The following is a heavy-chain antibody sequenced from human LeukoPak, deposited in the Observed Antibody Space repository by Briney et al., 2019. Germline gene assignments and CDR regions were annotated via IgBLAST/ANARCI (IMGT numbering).Heavy chain of an antibody. CDR3: AKVDVRGNAVDAIV. V-gene: IGHV3-30*02. CDR1: GFIISDFA. Sequence: GGSLRLSCAASGFIISDFAMHWVRQAPGKGLEWVSYIKYDGSLKYYVDSVKGRFTISRDNSKNTLFLQMNSLTPEDTAIYYCAKVDVRGNAVDAIVRGQGTQVTVSS. J-gene: IGHJ4*02. D-gene: IGHD6-6*01. CDR2: IKYDGSLK.